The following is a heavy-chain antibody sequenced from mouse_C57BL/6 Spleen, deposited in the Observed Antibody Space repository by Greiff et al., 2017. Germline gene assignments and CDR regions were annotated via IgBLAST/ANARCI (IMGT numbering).Heavy chain of an antibody. V-gene: IGHV1-42*01. CDR1: GYSFTGYY. CDR2: INPSTGGT. J-gene: IGHJ4*01. CDR3: ARGECYFEEGYAMGY. Sequence: VQLQQSGPELVKPGASVKISCKASGYSFTGYYMNWVKQSPEKSLEWIGVINPSTGGTTYNQKFKAKATLTVDKSSSTAYMQLKRLTSEDAAVYCCARGECYFEEGYAMGYWGQGTSVTVSS. D-gene: IGHD2-12*01.